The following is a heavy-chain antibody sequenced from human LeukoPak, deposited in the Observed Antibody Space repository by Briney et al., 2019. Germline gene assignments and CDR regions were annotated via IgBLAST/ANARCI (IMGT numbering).Heavy chain of an antibody. Sequence: PSETLSLTCAVYGGSFSHYYWSWIRQSPGMGLEWIGEINDSGTINYNPSLMSRVTISLDKSKNQFSLRLSSATAADTAVHYCARRWNYGRNYYIDVWGKGATVSVSS. CDR1: GGSFSHYY. CDR2: INDSGTI. J-gene: IGHJ6*03. D-gene: IGHD1-7*01. V-gene: IGHV4-34*01. CDR3: ARRWNYGRNYYIDV.